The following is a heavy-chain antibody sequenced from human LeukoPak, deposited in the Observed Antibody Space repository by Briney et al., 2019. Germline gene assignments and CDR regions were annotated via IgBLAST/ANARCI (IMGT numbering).Heavy chain of an antibody. Sequence: ASVKVSCKASGYTFTGYYMHWVRQAPGQGLEWMGWINPNSGGTNYAQKFQGRVTMTRDTSISTAYMELSRLRSDDTAVYYCARAVDFWSGPFDHWGQGTLVTVSS. CDR1: GYTFTGYY. J-gene: IGHJ4*02. CDR3: ARAVDFWSGPFDH. D-gene: IGHD3-3*01. V-gene: IGHV1-2*02. CDR2: INPNSGGT.